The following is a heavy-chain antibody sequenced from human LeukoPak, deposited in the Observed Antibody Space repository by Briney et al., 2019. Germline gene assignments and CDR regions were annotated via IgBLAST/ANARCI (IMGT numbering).Heavy chain of an antibody. CDR1: GFTFSRYS. CDR2: VSSSSSYI. J-gene: IGHJ4*02. D-gene: IGHD5-12*01. CDR3: ARAEGYGSFDY. V-gene: IGHV3-21*01. Sequence: GGSLRLSCAAFGFTFSRYSMNWVRQAPGKGLEWVSSVSSSSSYIYYADSVKGRFTISRDNAKNSVFLQMNSLRAEDTAVYYCARAEGYGSFDYWGQGTLVTVSS.